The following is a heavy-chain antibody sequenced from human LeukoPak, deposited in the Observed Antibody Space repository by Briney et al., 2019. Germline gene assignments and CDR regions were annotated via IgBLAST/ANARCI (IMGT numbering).Heavy chain of an antibody. D-gene: IGHD5-18*01. CDR1: GGSISSSSYY. CDR2: IYYSGST. J-gene: IGHJ4*02. CDR3: AKVGDTYMFFEY. Sequence: SETLSLTCTVSGGSISSSSYYWGWVRQPPGKGLEWIGSIYYSGSTYYNPSLKSRVTISVDTSKNQFSLKLSSVTAADTAVYYCAKVGDTYMFFEYWGQGTLVTVSS. V-gene: IGHV4-39*07.